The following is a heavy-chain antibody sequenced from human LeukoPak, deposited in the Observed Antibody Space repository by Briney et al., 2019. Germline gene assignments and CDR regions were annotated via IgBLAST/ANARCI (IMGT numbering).Heavy chain of an antibody. CDR1: GGPFSGYY. Sequence: SETLSLTCAVYGGPFSGYYWSWIRQPPGKGLEWIGEINHSGSTNYNPSLKSRVTISVDTSKNQFSLKLSSVTAADTAVYYCAGDSEAAGIFDYWGQGTLVTVSS. CDR2: INHSGST. CDR3: AGDSEAAGIFDY. V-gene: IGHV4-34*01. J-gene: IGHJ4*02. D-gene: IGHD6-13*01.